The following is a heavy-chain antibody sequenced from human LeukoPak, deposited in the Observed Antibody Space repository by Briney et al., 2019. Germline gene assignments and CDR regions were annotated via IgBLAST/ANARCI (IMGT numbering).Heavy chain of an antibody. J-gene: IGHJ5*02. V-gene: IGHV4-34*01. D-gene: IGHD3-10*01. CDR3: ARDEGLLLWFGESSNWFDP. CDR1: GGSFSGYY. Sequence: SETLSLTCAVYGGSFSGYYWSWIRQPPGKGLEWIGEINHSGSTNYNPSLKSRVTISVDTSKNQFSLRLSSVTAADTAVYYCARDEGLLLWFGESSNWFDPWGQGTLVTVSS. CDR2: INHSGST.